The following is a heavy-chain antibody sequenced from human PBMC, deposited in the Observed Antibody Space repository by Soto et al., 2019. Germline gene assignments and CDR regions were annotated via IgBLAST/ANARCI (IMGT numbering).Heavy chain of an antibody. J-gene: IGHJ4*02. CDR2: IYYSGST. Sequence: PSETLSLTCSVSGGSISSSSYYWGWIRQPPGKGLEWIGSIYYSGSTYYNPSLKSRVTISIDKSKNQFSLKLSSLTAADTAVYYCARLEGLATISYYFDFWGQGTQVTVSS. V-gene: IGHV4-39*01. CDR1: GGSISSSSYY. CDR3: ARLEGLATISYYFDF. D-gene: IGHD3-9*01.